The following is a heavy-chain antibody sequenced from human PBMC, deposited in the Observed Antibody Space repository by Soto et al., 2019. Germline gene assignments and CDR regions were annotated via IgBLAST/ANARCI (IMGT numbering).Heavy chain of an antibody. CDR2: IIPIFGTA. CDR3: ARGNIPPGGSLDY. D-gene: IGHD3-16*01. CDR1: GGTFSSYA. J-gene: IGHJ4*02. V-gene: IGHV1-69*13. Sequence: SVKVSCKASGGTFSSYAISWVRQAPGQGLEWMGGIIPIFGTANYAQKFQGRVTITADESTSTAYMELSSLRSEDTAVYYCARGNIPPGGSLDYCGQLSLFPVSS.